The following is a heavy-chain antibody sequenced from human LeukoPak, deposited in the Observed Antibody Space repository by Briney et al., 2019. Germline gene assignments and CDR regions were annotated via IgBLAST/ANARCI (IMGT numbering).Heavy chain of an antibody. D-gene: IGHD1-26*01. CDR1: VFSFESFA. Sequence: GGSLRLSCAASVFSFESFAMTGVRHAPGRGLEWVSGISGSGGSTYYADSVKSRFTISRDNFKNTVHLQMNSLRAEDTAVYYCAKDATPYYWGQGTLVTVSS. CDR3: AKDATPYY. J-gene: IGHJ4*02. V-gene: IGHV3-23*01. CDR2: ISGSGGST.